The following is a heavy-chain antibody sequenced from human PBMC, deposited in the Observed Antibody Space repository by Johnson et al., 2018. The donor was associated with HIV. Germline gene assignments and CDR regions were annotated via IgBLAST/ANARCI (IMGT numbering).Heavy chain of an antibody. V-gene: IGHV3-15*01. D-gene: IGHD6-19*01. CDR2: IKSKTDGGTT. CDR1: GFTFNNAW. Sequence: VQLVESGGGLVQPGGSLRVSCAASGFTFNNAWMSWVRQAPGQGLEWIGRIKSKTDGGTTDYAAPVKGRFTIPRDASKNTLYLQMNSLKTEDTAVYYCTTARNRLWSSSGWTGFWAFDVWGQGTMVTVSS. CDR3: TTARNRLWSSSGWTGFWAFDV. J-gene: IGHJ3*01.